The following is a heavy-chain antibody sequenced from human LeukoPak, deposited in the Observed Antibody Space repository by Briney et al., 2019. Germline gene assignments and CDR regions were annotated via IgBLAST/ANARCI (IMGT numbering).Heavy chain of an antibody. CDR1: GFTFGSYW. CDR2: INSDGSTT. J-gene: IGHJ3*02. V-gene: IGHV3-74*01. D-gene: IGHD6-19*01. CDR3: ARTVAGKGNAFDI. Sequence: PGGSLRLSCVGPGFTFGSYWMHWARQAPGKGLVWVSRINSDGSTTSDADSVKGRFTISRDNAKNTLYLQMNSLRADDTAVYYCARTVAGKGNAFDIWGQGTLVTVSP.